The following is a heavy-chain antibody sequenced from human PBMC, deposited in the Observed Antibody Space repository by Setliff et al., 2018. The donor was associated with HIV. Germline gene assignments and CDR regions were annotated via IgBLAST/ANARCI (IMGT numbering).Heavy chain of an antibody. CDR1: GFTFSDYY. V-gene: IGHV3-11*04. D-gene: IGHD2-21*01. CDR3: VRDLMWAFDI. Sequence: GGSLRLSCAASGFTFSDYYMSWIRQAPGKGLEWVSYISSSGSTIYYADSVKGRFTISRDNAMNSLYLQMSSLRVEDTAVYYCVRDLMWAFDIWGQGTMVTVSS. CDR2: ISSSGSTI. J-gene: IGHJ3*02.